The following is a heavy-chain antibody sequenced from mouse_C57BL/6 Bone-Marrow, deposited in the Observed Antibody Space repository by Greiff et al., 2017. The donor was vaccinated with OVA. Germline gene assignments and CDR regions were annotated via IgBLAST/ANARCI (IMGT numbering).Heavy chain of an antibody. D-gene: IGHD1-1*01. Sequence: VQLQQSGAELVKPGASVKISCKASGYAFSSYWMNWVKQRPGKGLEWIGQIYPGDGDTNYNGKFKGKATLTADKSSSTAYMQLSSLTSEDSAVYLCARLDYYGSSLYWYFDVWGTGTTVTVSS. CDR1: GYAFSSYW. J-gene: IGHJ1*03. V-gene: IGHV1-80*01. CDR3: ARLDYYGSSLYWYFDV. CDR2: IYPGDGDT.